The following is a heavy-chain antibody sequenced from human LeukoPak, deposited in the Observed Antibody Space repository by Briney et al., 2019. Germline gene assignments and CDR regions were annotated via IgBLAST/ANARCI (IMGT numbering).Heavy chain of an antibody. D-gene: IGHD3-22*01. CDR3: ARGTMMVGP. CDR2: INYSRTT. CDR1: GGSIGSYY. Sequence: SETLSLTCTVSGGSIGSYYWSWIRQPPGKGLEWVGYINYSRTTNYNPSLKSRVSMSVDTSKNQFSLKLSSVTAADTAVYYCARGTMMVGPWGQGTQVTVSS. J-gene: IGHJ5*02. V-gene: IGHV4-59*01.